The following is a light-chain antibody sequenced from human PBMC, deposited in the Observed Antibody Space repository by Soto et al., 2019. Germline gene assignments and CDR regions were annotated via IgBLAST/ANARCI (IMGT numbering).Light chain of an antibody. V-gene: IGLV2-14*01. CDR2: DVS. Sequence: QSALTQPASVSGSPGQSITISCTGTSSDVGGYNYVSWYQQHPGKAPKLMIYDVSNRPSGVSNRFSGSKSGNTASLTISGLPVEDEADYYCSSYTSSSTPYVFGTGTKLTVL. CDR1: SSDVGGYNY. CDR3: SSYTSSSTPYV. J-gene: IGLJ1*01.